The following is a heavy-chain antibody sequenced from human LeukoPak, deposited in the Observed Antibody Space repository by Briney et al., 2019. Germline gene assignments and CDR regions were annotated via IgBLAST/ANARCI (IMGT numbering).Heavy chain of an antibody. Sequence: GGSLRLSCAASGFTFSGYAMHWVRQAPGKGLEWVAVISYDGSNKYYADSVKGRFTISRDNSKNTLYLQMNSLRAEDTAVYYCARDNLSVFDYWGQGTLVTVSS. CDR1: GFTFSGYA. J-gene: IGHJ4*02. CDR2: ISYDGSNK. CDR3: ARDNLSVFDY. V-gene: IGHV3-30-3*01. D-gene: IGHD1-14*01.